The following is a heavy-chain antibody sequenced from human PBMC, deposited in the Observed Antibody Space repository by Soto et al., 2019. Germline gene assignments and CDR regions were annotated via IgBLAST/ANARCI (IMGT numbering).Heavy chain of an antibody. CDR2: INTYNGNT. Sequence: QVQLVQSGAEVKNPGASVKVSGKASGYTFTRYGIGWARQAPGQGLEWMGWINTYNGNTNYAQNVQGRVTLTTDTSMSTAYMELRSLRSNDTAIYYCAMVDVYVTPSPQDVWGQGTTVIVSS. CDR1: GYTFTRYG. J-gene: IGHJ6*02. D-gene: IGHD3-16*01. V-gene: IGHV1-18*01. CDR3: AMVDVYVTPSPQDV.